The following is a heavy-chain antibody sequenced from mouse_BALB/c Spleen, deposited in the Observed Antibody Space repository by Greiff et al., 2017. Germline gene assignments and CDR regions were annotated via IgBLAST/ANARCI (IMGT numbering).Heavy chain of an antibody. CDR3: ERLGLRRAMDY. Sequence: EVQLVESGGGLVQPGGSRKLSCAASGFTFSSFGMHWVRQAPEKGLEWVAYISSGSSTIYYADTVKGRFTISRDNPKNTLFLQMTSLRSEDTAMYYCERLGLRRAMDYWGQGTSVTVSS. V-gene: IGHV5-17*02. CDR2: ISSGSSTI. D-gene: IGHD2-2*01. CDR1: GFTFSSFG. J-gene: IGHJ4*01.